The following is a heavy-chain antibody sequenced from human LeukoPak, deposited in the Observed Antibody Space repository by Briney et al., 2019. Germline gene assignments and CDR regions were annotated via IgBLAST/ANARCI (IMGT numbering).Heavy chain of an antibody. CDR1: GGSVSSGDYY. CDR3: ARGHYGDSGWFDP. V-gene: IGHV4-30-4*01. CDR2: IYHTGAT. Sequence: SETLSLTCSVSGGSVSSGDYYWSWIRQPPGEGLEWIGYIYHTGATYYNPSLKGRLTISLDTSKNQFSVKLSSVTAADTAVYYCARGHYGDSGWFDPWGQGTLGTVSS. D-gene: IGHD4-17*01. J-gene: IGHJ5*02.